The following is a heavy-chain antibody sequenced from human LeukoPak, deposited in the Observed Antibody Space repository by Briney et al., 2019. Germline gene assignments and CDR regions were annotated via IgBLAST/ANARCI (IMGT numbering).Heavy chain of an antibody. J-gene: IGHJ3*02. Sequence: SVKVSCKTSGGTFNNYAISWVRQAPGQGLEWMGRVVPMFGIRNYPQTFRGRVNITADKATNTVYMELRSLRAEDTAIYYCAKALYGGNERYAFDIWGQGTMVTVSS. V-gene: IGHV1-69*04. CDR1: GGTFNNYA. CDR3: AKALYGGNERYAFDI. D-gene: IGHD4-23*01. CDR2: VVPMFGIR.